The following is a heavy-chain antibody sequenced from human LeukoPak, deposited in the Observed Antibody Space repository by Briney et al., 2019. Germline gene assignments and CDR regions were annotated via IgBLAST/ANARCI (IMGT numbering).Heavy chain of an antibody. D-gene: IGHD6-13*01. V-gene: IGHV4-4*07. CDR3: ARDDGNSRSWYYFDY. J-gene: IGHJ4*02. Sequence: PSETLSLTCNVSGVSISSYYWNWIRQPAGKGLEWIGRIFTSGSTNYNPSLKSRVSISVDKSKNQLSLKLRSVTAAGTAVYFCARDDGNSRSWYYFDYWGQGTLATVSS. CDR1: GVSISSYY. CDR2: IFTSGST.